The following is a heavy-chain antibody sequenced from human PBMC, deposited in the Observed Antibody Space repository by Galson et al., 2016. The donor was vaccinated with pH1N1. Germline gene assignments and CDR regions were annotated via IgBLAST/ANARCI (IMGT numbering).Heavy chain of an antibody. D-gene: IGHD4-23*01. J-gene: IGHJ3*02. CDR2: IIPISGTT. Sequence: SVKVSCKASGGSFSSFAISWVRQAPGQGLEWMGGIIPISGTTNYAQKFQGRVTITADKFTSTAYMELTSLKSEATAVYYCVFSRFGGTAFDIWGRGTMVTASS. CDR3: VFSRFGGTAFDI. CDR1: GGSFSSFA. V-gene: IGHV1-69*06.